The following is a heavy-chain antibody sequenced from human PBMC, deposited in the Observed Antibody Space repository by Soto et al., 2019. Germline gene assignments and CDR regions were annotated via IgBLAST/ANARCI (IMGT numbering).Heavy chain of an antibody. D-gene: IGHD1-1*01. CDR1: GDSVSSNSAA. CDR2: TYYRSKWYN. CDR3: ARGNEAVDV. J-gene: IGHJ6*02. V-gene: IGHV6-1*01. Sequence: PSHTRSLPCAISGDSVSSNSAAWNLIRQSPSRGLEWLGRTYYRSKWYNNCAVSVKSRIAINPDTSNNQFSLQLNSVTPEDTAVYFCARGNEAVDVWGHGTTVTVSS.